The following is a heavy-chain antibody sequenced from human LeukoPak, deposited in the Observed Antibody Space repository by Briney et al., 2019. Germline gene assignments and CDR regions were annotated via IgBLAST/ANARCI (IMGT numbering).Heavy chain of an antibody. V-gene: IGHV1-46*01. CDR3: ARPGYCSSTSCNYYYYGMDV. CDR1: GGTFSSYA. J-gene: IGHJ6*02. Sequence: ASVKVSCKASGGTFSSYAISWVRQAPGQGLEWMGIINPSGGSTSYAQKFQGRVTMTRDTSTSTVYMELSSLRSEDTAVYYCARPGYCSSTSCNYYYYGMDVWGQGTTVTVSS. CDR2: INPSGGST. D-gene: IGHD2-2*01.